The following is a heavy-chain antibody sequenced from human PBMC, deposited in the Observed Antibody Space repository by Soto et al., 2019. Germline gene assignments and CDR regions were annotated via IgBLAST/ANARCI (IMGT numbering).Heavy chain of an antibody. Sequence: GGSLRLSCAASGFTFSIYAMSWVRQAPGKGLEWVSAISGSGGSTYYADSVKGRFTISRDNSKNTLYLQMNSLRAEDTAVYYCAKETEYCSGGSCYFDYWGQGTLVTVSS. CDR3: AKETEYCSGGSCYFDY. D-gene: IGHD2-15*01. CDR2: ISGSGGST. V-gene: IGHV3-23*01. J-gene: IGHJ4*02. CDR1: GFTFSIYA.